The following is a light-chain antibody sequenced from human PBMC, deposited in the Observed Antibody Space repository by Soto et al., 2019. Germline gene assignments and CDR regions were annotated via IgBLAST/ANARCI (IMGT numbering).Light chain of an antibody. Sequence: QSVLPQPPSVSAAPGQKVTISCSGTGSNIGRNYVSWYQQFPGTVPKLLIYDNDNRPSGIPDRFSASKSGTSATLAITGLQTGDEADYYCGAWDSSLSTYVFGSGTKLTVL. CDR2: DND. V-gene: IGLV1-51*01. CDR3: GAWDSSLSTYV. J-gene: IGLJ1*01. CDR1: GSNIGRNY.